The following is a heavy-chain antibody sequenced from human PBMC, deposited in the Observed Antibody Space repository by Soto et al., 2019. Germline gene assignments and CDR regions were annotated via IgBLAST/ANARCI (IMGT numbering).Heavy chain of an antibody. CDR1: GYTFPSYD. J-gene: IGHJ5*02. V-gene: IGHV1-8*01. CDR2: MNPNSGNT. CDR3: ARGLRGGDADWFDP. Sequence: ASVKVSCKASGYTFPSYDINWVRQATGQGLEWMGWMNPNSGNTGYAQKFQGRVTITRDTSASTAYMELSSLRSEDTAVYYCARGLRGGDADWFDPWGQGTLVTVSS. D-gene: IGHD2-21*02.